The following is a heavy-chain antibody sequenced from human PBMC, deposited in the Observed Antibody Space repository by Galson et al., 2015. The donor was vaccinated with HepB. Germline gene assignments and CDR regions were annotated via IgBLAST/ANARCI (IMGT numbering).Heavy chain of an antibody. CDR1: GYSFSTYW. CDR3: ARQPGYANSWSVCYYFGLDV. J-gene: IGHJ6*02. CDR2: IYPGDSNP. Sequence: QSGAEVKKPGESLKISGKASGYSFSTYWIGWVRQVPGKGLEWMGIIYPGDSNPKYSPPFQGQVIISVDKSINTAYLQWSSLKASDTAMYYCARQPGYANSWSVCYYFGLDVWGQGTTVTVSS. V-gene: IGHV5-51*01. D-gene: IGHD2-15*01.